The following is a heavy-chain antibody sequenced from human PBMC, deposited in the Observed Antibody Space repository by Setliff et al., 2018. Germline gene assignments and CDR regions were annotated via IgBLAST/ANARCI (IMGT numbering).Heavy chain of an antibody. V-gene: IGHV1-69*05. D-gene: IGHD3-22*01. CDR2: IIPIFGTA. CDR3: ARLYDSSGYYGGYFDY. CDR1: GGSTSSYA. J-gene: IGHJ4*02. Sequence: SVKVSCKASGGSTSSYAISWVRQAPGQGLEWMGGIIPIFGTANCAQKFQGRVTITTDESTSTAYMELSRLRSEDTAVYYCARLYDSSGYYGGYFDYWGQGTLVTVSS.